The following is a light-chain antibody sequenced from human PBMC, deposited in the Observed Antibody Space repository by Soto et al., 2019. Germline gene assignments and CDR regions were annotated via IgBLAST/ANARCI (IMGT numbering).Light chain of an antibody. V-gene: IGKV1-39*01. J-gene: IGKJ1*01. Sequence: DIQMTQSPSTLPASVGDRVTITCRASQTISTFLNWYQHKPGTAPKLLIYAASSLQSGVPSRFSGSGSGTDFTLTISSLQPEDFATYYCQQSYSTPQTFGQGTKVDIK. CDR2: AAS. CDR3: QQSYSTPQT. CDR1: QTISTF.